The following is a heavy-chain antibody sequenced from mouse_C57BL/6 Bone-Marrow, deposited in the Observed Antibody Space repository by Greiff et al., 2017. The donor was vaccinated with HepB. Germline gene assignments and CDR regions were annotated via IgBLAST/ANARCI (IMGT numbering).Heavy chain of an antibody. D-gene: IGHD1-1*01. CDR3: ATHYYGSSSHWYFDV. V-gene: IGHV1-47*01. Sequence: QVQLQHSGAELVKPGASVKMSCKASGYTFTTYPIEWMKQNHGKSLEWIGNFHPYNDDTKYNEKFKGKATLTVEKSSSTVYLELSRLTSDDSAVYYCATHYYGSSSHWYFDVWGTGTTVTVSS. CDR2: FHPYNDDT. CDR1: GYTFTTYP. J-gene: IGHJ1*03.